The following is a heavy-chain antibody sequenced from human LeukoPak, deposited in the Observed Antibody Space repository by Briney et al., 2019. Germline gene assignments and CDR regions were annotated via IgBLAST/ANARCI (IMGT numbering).Heavy chain of an antibody. CDR3: ARGMLYDFWSGYYTGRWWGPRNWFDP. D-gene: IGHD3-3*01. CDR1: GYTFTSHY. J-gene: IGHJ5*02. CDR2: ISPSGGST. Sequence: GASVKVSCKASGYTFTSHYMHWVRQAPEQGLEWMGIISPSGGSTGYAQKFQGRVTMTRDMSTRTDYMELSSLRSEDTAVYYCARGMLYDFWSGYYTGRWWGPRNWFDPWGQGTLVTVSS. V-gene: IGHV1-46*01.